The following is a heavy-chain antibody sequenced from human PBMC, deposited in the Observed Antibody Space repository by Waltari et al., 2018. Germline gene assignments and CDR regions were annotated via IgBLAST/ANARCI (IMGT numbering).Heavy chain of an antibody. CDR3: ARESVVVPAAYGMDV. V-gene: IGHV1-2*02. CDR1: GYTFTGYY. D-gene: IGHD2-2*01. J-gene: IGHJ6*02. CDR2: INPNSGGT. Sequence: QVQLVQSGAEVKKPGASVKVSCKASGYTFTGYYMHWVRQAPGQGLEWMGWINPNSGGTNYAQKFQGRVTMTRDTSISTAYMELSRLRSDDTAVYYCARESVVVPAAYGMDVWGQGTTVTVSS.